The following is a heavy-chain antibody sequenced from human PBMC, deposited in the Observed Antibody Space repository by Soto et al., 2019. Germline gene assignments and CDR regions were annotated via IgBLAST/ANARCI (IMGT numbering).Heavy chain of an antibody. CDR2: IYHTGRT. CDR3: ARDFAYFDS. Sequence: PSETLSLTCAVSGYSISSGYYWAWIRQPPGKGLEWIASIYHTGRTSYNPSLKSRVSISMDTSKNQFSLNLDSVTAADTAVYFCARDFAYFDSWGQGTLVTVSS. V-gene: IGHV4-38-2*01. D-gene: IGHD3-3*01. CDR1: GYSISSGYY. J-gene: IGHJ4*02.